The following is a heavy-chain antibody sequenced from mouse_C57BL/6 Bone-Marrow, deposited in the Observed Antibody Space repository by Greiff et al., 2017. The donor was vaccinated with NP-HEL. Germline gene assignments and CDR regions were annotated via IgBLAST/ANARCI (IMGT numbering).Heavy chain of an antibody. J-gene: IGHJ4*01. Sequence: QVQLKQPGAELVKPGASVKMSCKASGYTFTSYWITWVKQRPGQGLEWIGDIYPGSGSTNYNEKFKSKATLTVDTSSSTAYMQLSSLTSEDSAVYYGARGGDGYYPMDYWGQGTSVTVSS. D-gene: IGHD2-3*01. CDR2: IYPGSGST. V-gene: IGHV1-55*01. CDR1: GYTFTSYW. CDR3: ARGGDGYYPMDY.